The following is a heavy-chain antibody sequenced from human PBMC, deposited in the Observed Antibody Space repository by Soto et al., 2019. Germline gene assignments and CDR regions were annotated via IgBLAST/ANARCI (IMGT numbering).Heavy chain of an antibody. D-gene: IGHD2-15*01. CDR1: GGSFSGYY. CDR3: AREGYCSGGSCYSRTLDY. V-gene: IGHV4-34*01. Sequence: SETLSLTCAVYGGSFSGYYWIWIRQPPGKGLEWIGEINHSGSTNYNPSLKSRVTISVDTSKNQFSLKLSSVTAADTAVYYCAREGYCSGGSCYSRTLDYWGQGTLVTVSS. J-gene: IGHJ4*02. CDR2: INHSGST.